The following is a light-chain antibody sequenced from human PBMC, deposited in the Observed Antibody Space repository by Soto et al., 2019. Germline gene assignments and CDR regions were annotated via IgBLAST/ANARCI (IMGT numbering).Light chain of an antibody. CDR2: KAS. CDR1: QTISAW. J-gene: IGKJ4*02. Sequence: DIPMTQSPSTLSASVGDRVTITCRASQTISAWLAWYQQRPGKAPKLLLYKASSLATAVPSRFSGSGSGTEFTLTISSLQPDDSATYYCQQYDNHPRPFAKGTKMEL. CDR3: QQYDNHPRP. V-gene: IGKV1-5*03.